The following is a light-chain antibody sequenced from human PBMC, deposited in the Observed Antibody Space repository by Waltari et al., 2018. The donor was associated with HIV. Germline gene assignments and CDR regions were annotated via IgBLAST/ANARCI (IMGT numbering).Light chain of an antibody. J-gene: IGLJ1*01. V-gene: IGLV3-21*04. CDR2: YDS. CDR1: NIGSKG. Sequence: SYVLTQPPSVSVAPGKTARITCGGNNIGSKGVHWYQQKPGQAPVLVIYYDSHRPSGIPERFSGSKSGNTATLTLSRVEAGDEADYYCQLWDGTGDHPGVFGTGTQVTVL. CDR3: QLWDGTGDHPGV.